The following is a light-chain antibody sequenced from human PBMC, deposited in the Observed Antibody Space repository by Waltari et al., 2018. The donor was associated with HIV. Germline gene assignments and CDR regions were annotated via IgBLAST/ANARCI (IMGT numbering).Light chain of an antibody. J-gene: IGLJ3*02. CDR1: SSNIGAGYD. CDR3: QSYDSSLSGSWV. Sequence: QSVLTQPPSVSGAPGQRVTFSCTGSSSNIGAGYDVHWYQQLPGTAPNLLIYRNNNRPSGVPDRFSGSKSGTSASLAITGLQAEDEADYYCQSYDSSLSGSWVFGGGTKLTVL. V-gene: IGLV1-40*01. CDR2: RNN.